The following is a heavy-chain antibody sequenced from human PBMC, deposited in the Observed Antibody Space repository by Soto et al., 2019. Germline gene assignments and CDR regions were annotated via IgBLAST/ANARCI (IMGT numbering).Heavy chain of an antibody. D-gene: IGHD6-13*01. CDR1: GFTFDDYA. V-gene: IGHV3-43D*04. CDR2: ISWDGGST. CDR3: AKDLGYSSSWYKNYYYGMDV. J-gene: IGHJ6*02. Sequence: EVQLVESGGVVVQPGGSLRLSCAASGFTFDDYAMHWVRQAPGKGLEWVSLISWDGGSTYYADSVKGRFTISRDNSKNSLYLKMNSLRAEDTALYYCAKDLGYSSSWYKNYYYGMDVWGQGTTVTVSS.